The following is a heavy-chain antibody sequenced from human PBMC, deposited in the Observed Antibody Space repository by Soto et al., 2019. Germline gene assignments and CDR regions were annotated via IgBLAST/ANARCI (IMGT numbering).Heavy chain of an antibody. V-gene: IGHV3-23*01. Sequence: GGSLRLSCAASGFTFSSYAMSWVRQSPGKGLEWVSSISGSGTSTYYADSVKGRFTISRDNSKNALYLEMNSLSVEDTAVYYCAKGRSTDYGDFDYWGQGTLVTVSS. CDR2: ISGSGTST. CDR1: GFTFSSYA. CDR3: AKGRSTDYGDFDY. D-gene: IGHD4-17*01. J-gene: IGHJ4*02.